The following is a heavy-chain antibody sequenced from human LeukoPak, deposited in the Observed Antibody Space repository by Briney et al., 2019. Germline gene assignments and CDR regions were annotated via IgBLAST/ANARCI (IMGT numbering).Heavy chain of an antibody. V-gene: IGHV5-51*01. CDR1: GYRFNAYW. Sequence: GESLKIPCKGSGYRFNAYWIAWVRQMPGKGLEWMGIIYPADSDTRYSPSFQGQVTISADKSTSTAYLQCSSLKASDTAMYYCARQDGRALYYFDYWGQGTLVTVSS. D-gene: IGHD5-24*01. CDR2: IYPADSDT. CDR3: ARQDGRALYYFDY. J-gene: IGHJ4*02.